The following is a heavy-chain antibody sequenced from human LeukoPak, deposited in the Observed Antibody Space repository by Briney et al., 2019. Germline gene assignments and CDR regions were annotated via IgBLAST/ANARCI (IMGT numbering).Heavy chain of an antibody. V-gene: IGHV3-23*01. Sequence: PGGSLRLSCAASGFTFNNYAMSWVRQAPGKGLEWVSAISASGGSTFYADSVKGRFTVSRDNSKNTLYLRMNSLRAEDTAVYYCAKHLECSSSGVAYWGQGTLVTVSS. CDR3: AKHLECSSSGVAY. J-gene: IGHJ4*02. CDR2: ISASGGST. D-gene: IGHD6-6*01. CDR1: GFTFNNYA.